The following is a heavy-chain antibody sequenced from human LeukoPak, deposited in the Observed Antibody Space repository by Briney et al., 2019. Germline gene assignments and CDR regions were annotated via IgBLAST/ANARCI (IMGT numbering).Heavy chain of an antibody. CDR2: IYYSGST. Sequence: SETLSLTCTVSGGSISSHYWSWIRQHPGKGLEWIGYIYYSGSTYYNPSLKSRVTISVDTSKNQFSLKLSSVTAANTAVYYCARDFNDAFDIWGQGTMVTVSS. V-gene: IGHV4-59*06. J-gene: IGHJ3*02. CDR3: ARDFNDAFDI. CDR1: GGSISSHY. D-gene: IGHD5-24*01.